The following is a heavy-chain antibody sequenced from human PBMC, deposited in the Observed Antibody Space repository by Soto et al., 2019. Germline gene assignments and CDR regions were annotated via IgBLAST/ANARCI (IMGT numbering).Heavy chain of an antibody. Sequence: TSETLSLTCAVYGGSFSGYYWSWIRQPPGKGLEWIGEINHSGSTNYNPSLKSRVTISVDTSKNQFSLKLSSVTAADTAVYYCARGYDTRGEDYWGQGTLVTVSS. J-gene: IGHJ4*02. CDR1: GGSFSGYY. CDR3: ARGYDTRGEDY. V-gene: IGHV4-34*01. D-gene: IGHD3-9*01. CDR2: INHSGST.